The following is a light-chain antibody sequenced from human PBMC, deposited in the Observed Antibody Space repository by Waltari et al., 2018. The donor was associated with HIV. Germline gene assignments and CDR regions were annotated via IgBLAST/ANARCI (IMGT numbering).Light chain of an antibody. Sequence: AIQMTQSPTSLSAAVGHRVPITCRASQGIRNDLGWYQHIPGKAPKLLIYAASTLNSGVPSRFNGSGSETDFTLTIGDVQPEDFATYYCLQDYNYPYTFGRGTKLDI. CDR3: LQDYNYPYT. V-gene: IGKV1-6*01. CDR2: AAS. J-gene: IGKJ2*01. CDR1: QGIRND.